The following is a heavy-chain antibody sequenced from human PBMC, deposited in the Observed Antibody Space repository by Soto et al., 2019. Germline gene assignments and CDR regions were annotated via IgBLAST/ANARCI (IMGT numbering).Heavy chain of an antibody. CDR2: ISGSGGST. CDR1: GFTFSSYA. CDR3: ACNSGYDLNYYYYYMDV. J-gene: IGHJ6*03. D-gene: IGHD5-12*01. Sequence: GGSLRLSCAASGFTFSSYAMSWVRQAPGKGLEWVSAISGSGGSTYYADSVKGRFTISRDNSKNTLYLQMNGLRAEDTAVYYCACNSGYDLNYYYYYMDVWGKGTTVTVSS. V-gene: IGHV3-23*01.